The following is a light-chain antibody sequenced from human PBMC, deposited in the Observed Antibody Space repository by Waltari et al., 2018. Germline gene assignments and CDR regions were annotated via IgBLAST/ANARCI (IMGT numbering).Light chain of an antibody. CDR2: DDT. V-gene: IGLV3-21*02. J-gene: IGLJ1*01. CDR3: QVWDSIDYYV. Sequence: SYLLTQSPSVSVAPGQTARITCGGNIIGSKSVHWYQQKPGQAPVLVVYDDTARPSGSPERFSGSNSGNTATLTNRRVEAGDEAEYYCQVWDSIDYYVFGSGTKVTVL. CDR1: IIGSKS.